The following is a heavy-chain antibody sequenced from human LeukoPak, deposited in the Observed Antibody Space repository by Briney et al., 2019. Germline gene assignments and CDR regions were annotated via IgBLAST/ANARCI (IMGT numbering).Heavy chain of an antibody. J-gene: IGHJ4*02. CDR2: INWVGDTS. Sequence: GGSLRLSCAASGFTFDDYAMHWVRQAPGKGLQWISSINWVGDTSSYADSVKGRFTVSRDNTKGSLYLQMHSLRSEDTASYYCAKDRQYGDYGGGDFFDSWGQGTLVTVSS. D-gene: IGHD4-17*01. CDR3: AKDRQYGDYGGGDFFDS. CDR1: GFTFDDYA. V-gene: IGHV3-43D*03.